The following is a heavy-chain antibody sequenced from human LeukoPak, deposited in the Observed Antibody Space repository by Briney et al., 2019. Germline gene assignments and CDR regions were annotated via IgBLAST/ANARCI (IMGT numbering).Heavy chain of an antibody. CDR2: IIPIFGTA. D-gene: IGHD2-2*03. Sequence: GASVKVSCKASGGTFSSYAISWVRQAPGQGLEWMGGIIPIFGTANYAQKFQGRVTITADESTSTAYMKLSSLRSEDAAVYYCARHGYCSSTSCYGWFDPWGQGTLVTVSS. J-gene: IGHJ5*02. V-gene: IGHV1-69*13. CDR1: GGTFSSYA. CDR3: ARHGYCSSTSCYGWFDP.